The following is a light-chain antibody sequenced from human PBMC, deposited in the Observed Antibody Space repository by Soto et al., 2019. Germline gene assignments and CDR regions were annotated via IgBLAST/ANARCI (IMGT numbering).Light chain of an antibody. Sequence: IGLTQCSGIPSFSSRERAPPCCRGTQSVTSNYIAWYQQKPGQAPRLLIYGASSRATGIPDRFSGSGSGTDFTLTISRLEPADFAVYYCQRYGSSRPWTFGLGTKVDIK. CDR2: GAS. CDR1: QSVTSNY. V-gene: IGKV3-20*01. CDR3: QRYGSSRPWT. J-gene: IGKJ1*01.